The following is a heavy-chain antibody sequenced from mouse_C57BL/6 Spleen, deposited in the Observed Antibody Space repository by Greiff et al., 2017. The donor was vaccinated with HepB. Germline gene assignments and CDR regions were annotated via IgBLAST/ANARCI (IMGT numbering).Heavy chain of an antibody. Sequence: VQLQQSGPGMVKPSQSLSLTCTVTGYSITSGYDWHWIRHFPGNKLEWMGYISYSGSTNYNPSLKSRISITHDTSKNHFFLKLNSVTTEDTATYYCARDQGDDWFAYWGQGTLVTVSA. D-gene: IGHD3-3*01. V-gene: IGHV3-1*01. CDR3: ARDQGDDWFAY. J-gene: IGHJ3*01. CDR2: ISYSGST. CDR1: GYSITSGYD.